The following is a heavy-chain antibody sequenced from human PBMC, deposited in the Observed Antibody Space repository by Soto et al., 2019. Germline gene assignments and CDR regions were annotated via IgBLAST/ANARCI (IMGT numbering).Heavy chain of an antibody. CDR3: ARESRYCSGGSCYFLPGIDY. D-gene: IGHD2-15*01. J-gene: IGHJ4*02. CDR1: GGTFSSYA. CDR2: VIPIFGTA. Sequence: QVQLVQSGAEVKKPGSSVKVSCKASGGTFSSYAISWVRQAPGQGLEWMGGVIPIFGTANSAQKLQGRVTITADESTSTAYMELISLRSEDTAVYYCARESRYCSGGSCYFLPGIDYWGQGTLVTVSS. V-gene: IGHV1-69*12.